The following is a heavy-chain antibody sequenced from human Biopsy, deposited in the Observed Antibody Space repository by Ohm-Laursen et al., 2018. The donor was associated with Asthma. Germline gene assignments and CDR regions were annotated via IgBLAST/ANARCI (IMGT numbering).Heavy chain of an antibody. J-gene: IGHJ3*02. D-gene: IGHD1-1*01. CDR3: AGDGGLTSYPGTFHI. CDR2: IYYNGRT. Sequence: GTLSLTWTVSGGSISSSSYYWGWIRQPPGKGLEWIGSIYYNGRTYYNPSLKSRVTISVDTPKKQLSLQLRSVTAADTAVYYCAGDGGLTSYPGTFHIWGQGTMVTVSS. V-gene: IGHV4-39*02. CDR1: GGSISSSSYY.